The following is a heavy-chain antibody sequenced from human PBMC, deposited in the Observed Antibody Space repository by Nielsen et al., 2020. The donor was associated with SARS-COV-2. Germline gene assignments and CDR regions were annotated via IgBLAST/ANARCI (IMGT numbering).Heavy chain of an antibody. CDR3: ARCRRPYQLFSGDYYWYFDL. J-gene: IGHJ2*01. V-gene: IGHV3-7*01. CDR2: INEDGGDK. Sequence: GESLKISCEVSGFMFSNYWMTWVRQAPGKGLKWVANINEDGGDKYYVDSVKGRFTISRDNAKNSLYLQMSTLMAEDTAVYYCARCRRPYQLFSGDYYWYFDLWGRGTLVTVSS. CDR1: GFMFSNYW. D-gene: IGHD4-17*01.